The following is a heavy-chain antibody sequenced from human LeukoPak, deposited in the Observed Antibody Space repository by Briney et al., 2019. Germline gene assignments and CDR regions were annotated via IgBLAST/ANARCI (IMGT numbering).Heavy chain of an antibody. CDR1: GFTVSSSY. V-gene: IGHV3-53*01. J-gene: IGHJ2*01. Sequence: PGGSLRLSCAASGFTVSSSYMSWVRQAPGKGLEWVSVSYSGGSTYYADSVKGRFTISRDNAKNSLYLQMNSLRDEDTAVYYCARGEYCSGVTCYSYFDPWGRGTLVTVSS. CDR3: ARGEYCSGVTCYSYFDP. CDR2: SYSGGST. D-gene: IGHD2-15*01.